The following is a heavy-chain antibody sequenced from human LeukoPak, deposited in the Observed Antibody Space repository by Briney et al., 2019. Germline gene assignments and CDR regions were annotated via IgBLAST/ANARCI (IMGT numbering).Heavy chain of an antibody. CDR1: ECTFGDYA. Sequence: TGGPLSLSCAASECTFGDYAMHLGRKVPERAAGWVTLITDDGDNTYYAYSVNGRLTISRDNGKNALFLQMDGLRTEDTALYFCARGNTTLYDVWTGYYWFGGYFDFWGQGTQVTVSS. CDR3: ARGNTTLYDVWTGYYWFGGYFDF. V-gene: IGHV3-43*02. CDR2: ITDDGDNT. D-gene: IGHD3-3*01. J-gene: IGHJ4*02.